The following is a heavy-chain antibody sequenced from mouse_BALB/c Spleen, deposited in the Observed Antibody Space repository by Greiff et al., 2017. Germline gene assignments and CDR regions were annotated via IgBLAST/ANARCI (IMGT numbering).Heavy chain of an antibody. CDR3: ARDGYERYAMDY. D-gene: IGHD2-2*01. J-gene: IGHJ4*01. Sequence: VQLQESGAELARPGASVKMSCKASGYTFTSYTMHWVKQRPGQGLEWIGYINPSSGYTNYNQKFKDKATLTADKSSSTAYMQLSSLTSEDSAVYYCARDGYERYAMDYWGQGTSVTVSS. V-gene: IGHV1-4*01. CDR2: INPSSGYT. CDR1: GYTFTSYT.